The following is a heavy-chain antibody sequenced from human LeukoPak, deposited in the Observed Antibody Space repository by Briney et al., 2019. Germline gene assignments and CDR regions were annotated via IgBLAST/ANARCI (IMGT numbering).Heavy chain of an antibody. D-gene: IGHD3-3*01. CDR1: GGTFSSYA. V-gene: IGHV1-69*05. Sequence: SVKVSCKASGGTFSSYAISWVRQAPGQGLEWMGRIIAIFGTANYAQKFQGRVTITTDESTSTAYMELSSLRSEDTAVYYCARDQEGFGVVIIPRYFDYWGQGTLVTVSS. CDR3: ARDQEGFGVVIIPRYFDY. CDR2: IIAIFGTA. J-gene: IGHJ4*02.